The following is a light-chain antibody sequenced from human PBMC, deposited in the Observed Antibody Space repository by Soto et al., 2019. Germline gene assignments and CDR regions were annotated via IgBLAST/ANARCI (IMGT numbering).Light chain of an antibody. J-gene: IGKJ2*01. CDR1: QTVRNW. CDR2: KAS. V-gene: IGKV1-5*03. CDR3: QQYDASPLT. Sequence: DIQMTQSPSTLSASVGDRAIITCRASQTVRNWLAWFQQKPGEAPKLLIYKASRLESGVSSRFSGSGYGTEFTLTISSLVPDDSATYFCQQYDASPLTFGQGTKLQIK.